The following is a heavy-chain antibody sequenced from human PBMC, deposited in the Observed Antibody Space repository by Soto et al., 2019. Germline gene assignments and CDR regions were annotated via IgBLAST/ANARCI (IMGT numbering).Heavy chain of an antibody. V-gene: IGHV3-23*01. CDR1: GFTFSSYA. CDR3: AKHLRTTVTTWVDY. D-gene: IGHD4-4*01. J-gene: IGHJ4*02. Sequence: LRLSCAASGFTFSSYAMSWVRQAPGKGLEWVSAISGSGGSTYYADSVKGRFTISRDNSKNTLYLQMNSLRAEDTAVYYCAKHLRTTVTTWVDYWGQGTLVTVSS. CDR2: ISGSGGST.